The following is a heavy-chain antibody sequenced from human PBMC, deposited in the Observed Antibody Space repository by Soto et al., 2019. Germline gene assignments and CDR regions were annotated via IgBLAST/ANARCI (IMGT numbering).Heavy chain of an antibody. CDR1: GFTFDDYA. V-gene: IGHV3-9*01. J-gene: IGHJ6*03. CDR3: AKEGVCSGGSCYSGYYYYYYMDV. Sequence: EVQLVESGGGLVQPGRSLRLSCAASGFTFDDYAMHWVRQGPGKGLEWVSGIGWNSGSIGYADSVKGRFTISRDNAKNSLYLQMNSLRAEDTPLYYCAKEGVCSGGSCYSGYYYYYYMDVWGKGTTVTVSS. D-gene: IGHD2-15*01. CDR2: IGWNSGSI.